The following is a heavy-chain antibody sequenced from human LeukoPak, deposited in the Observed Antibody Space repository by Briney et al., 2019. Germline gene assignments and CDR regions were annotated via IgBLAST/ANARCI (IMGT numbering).Heavy chain of an antibody. Sequence: GGSLRLSCAASGFTFDDYAMHWVRQAPGKGLEWVSGISWNSGSIGYADSVKGRFTISRDNAKNSLYLQMNSLRAEDMALYYCAKDITRTGEGGGAFDIWGQGTMVTVSS. D-gene: IGHD7-27*01. V-gene: IGHV3-9*03. CDR2: ISWNSGSI. J-gene: IGHJ3*02. CDR3: AKDITRTGEGGGAFDI. CDR1: GFTFDDYA.